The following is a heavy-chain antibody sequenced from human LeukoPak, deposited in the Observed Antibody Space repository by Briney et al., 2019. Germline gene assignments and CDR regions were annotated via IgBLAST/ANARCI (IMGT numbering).Heavy chain of an antibody. Sequence: ASVKVSCKASGYTFTGYYMNWVRQAPGQGLEWMGWINPNSGRTNYAQNFQGRVTMTRDPSISTAYMELSGLTSNDTAVYYCARTREYSSSWYFPPFDPWGQGTLVTVSS. CDR1: GYTFTGYY. CDR3: ARTREYSSSWYFPPFDP. CDR2: INPNSGRT. D-gene: IGHD6-13*01. V-gene: IGHV1-2*02. J-gene: IGHJ5*02.